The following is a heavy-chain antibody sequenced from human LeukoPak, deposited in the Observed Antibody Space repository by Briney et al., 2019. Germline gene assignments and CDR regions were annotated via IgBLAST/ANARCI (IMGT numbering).Heavy chain of an antibody. CDR2: MNPNSGNT. CDR1: VYTFTSCD. Sequence: ASVKVSCKASVYTFTSCDISWVRQATGQGLEWMGWMNPNSGNTGYGQSFQGRITMTRDISIGTAYMELSNLTSEDTAIYYCTIGSSGRRDNWGQGTLVTVSA. V-gene: IGHV1-8*01. CDR3: TIGSSGRRDN. D-gene: IGHD6-19*01. J-gene: IGHJ4*02.